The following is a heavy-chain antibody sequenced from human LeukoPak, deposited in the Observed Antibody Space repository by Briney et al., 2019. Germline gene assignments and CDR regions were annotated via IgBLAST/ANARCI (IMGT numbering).Heavy chain of an antibody. CDR1: GGSISSYY. CDR3: ARASIPPWKFDY. D-gene: IGHD1-1*01. CDR2: IYSSGTT. Sequence: SETLSLTCTVSGGSISSYYWSWLRQPAGEGLEWIGRIYSSGTTYYNPSLKSRVTMSVDTSRNQFSLELSSVTAADTAVYYCARASIPPWKFDYWGQGTLVTVSS. J-gene: IGHJ4*02. V-gene: IGHV4-4*07.